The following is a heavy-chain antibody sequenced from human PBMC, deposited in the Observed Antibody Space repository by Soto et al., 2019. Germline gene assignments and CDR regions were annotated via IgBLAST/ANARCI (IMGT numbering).Heavy chain of an antibody. Sequence: QVQLVESGGGVVQPGRSLRLSCAASGFTFSSYAMHWVRQAPGKGLEWVAVISYDGSNKYYADSVKGRFTISRDNSKNTLYLQMNRLRAEDTAVYYCARYVLVVAAPFDPWGQGTLVTVSS. D-gene: IGHD2-15*01. V-gene: IGHV3-30-3*01. CDR3: ARYVLVVAAPFDP. J-gene: IGHJ5*02. CDR1: GFTFSSYA. CDR2: ISYDGSNK.